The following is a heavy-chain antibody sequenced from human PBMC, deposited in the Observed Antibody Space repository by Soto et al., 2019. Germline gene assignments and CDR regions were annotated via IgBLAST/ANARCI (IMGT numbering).Heavy chain of an antibody. Sequence: ASVKISCKASGYTFTGYYMHWVRQAPGQGLEWMGWINPNSGGTNYAQKFQGWVTMTRDTSISTAYMELSRLRSDDTAVYYCAVEHGGYYYCMEVWGQGTTVTVSS. J-gene: IGHJ6*02. CDR1: GYTFTGYY. CDR2: INPNSGGT. CDR3: AVEHGGYYYCMEV. V-gene: IGHV1-2*04. D-gene: IGHD3-10*01.